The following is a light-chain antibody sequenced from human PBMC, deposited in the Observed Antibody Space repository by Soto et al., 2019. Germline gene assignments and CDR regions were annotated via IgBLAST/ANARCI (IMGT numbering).Light chain of an antibody. CDR3: QQYNNWLT. J-gene: IGKJ4*01. CDR2: GAS. V-gene: IGKV3-15*01. CDR1: QSVTSN. Sequence: EIVMTQSPATLSVSPGERATLSCRASQSVTSNLAWYQQKPGQAPRLLIYGASTRATGIPARSSGSGSGTEFTLIISSLQSEDFAAYYCQQYNNWLTFGGGTKVEFK.